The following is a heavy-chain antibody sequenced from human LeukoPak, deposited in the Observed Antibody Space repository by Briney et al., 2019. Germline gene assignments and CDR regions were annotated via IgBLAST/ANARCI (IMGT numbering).Heavy chain of an antibody. Sequence: PWGSLTLSCAASGFTFSSYPMSWVRQAPGKGLEWVSVISGSGGSTYYADSLKGRFTISRDNSKNTLYLQMNSLRAEDTAVYYCAKDRSSGWFMIPDYWGQGTLASVSS. CDR2: ISGSGGST. CDR1: GFTFSSYP. D-gene: IGHD6-19*01. CDR3: AKDRSSGWFMIPDY. J-gene: IGHJ4*02. V-gene: IGHV3-23*01.